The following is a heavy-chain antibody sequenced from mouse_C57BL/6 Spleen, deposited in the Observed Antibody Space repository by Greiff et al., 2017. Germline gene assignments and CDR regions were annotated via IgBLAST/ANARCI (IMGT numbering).Heavy chain of an antibody. Sequence: EVQGVESGGGLVQPKGSLKLSCAASGFTFNTYAMHWVRQAPGQGLEWVARIRSKSSNYATYYADSVKDRFTISRDDSQSMLYLQMNNLKTEDTAMYYCVREDYYGSREDAMDYWGQGTSVTVSS. CDR3: VREDYYGSREDAMDY. CDR1: GFTFNTYA. J-gene: IGHJ4*01. D-gene: IGHD1-1*01. CDR2: IRSKSSNYAT. V-gene: IGHV10-3*01.